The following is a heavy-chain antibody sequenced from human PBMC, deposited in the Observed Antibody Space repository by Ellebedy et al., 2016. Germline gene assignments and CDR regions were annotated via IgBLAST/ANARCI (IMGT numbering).Heavy chain of an antibody. Sequence: GSLRLXCTVSGGSISSSSYYWSWIRQPPGKGLEWIGYIYYSGSTNYNPSLKSRVTISVDTSKNQFSLKLSSVTAADTAVYYCATGEDDFWSGYLDYWGQGTLVTVSS. D-gene: IGHD3-3*01. CDR1: GGSISSSSYY. J-gene: IGHJ4*02. CDR2: IYYSGST. CDR3: ATGEDDFWSGYLDY. V-gene: IGHV4-61*01.